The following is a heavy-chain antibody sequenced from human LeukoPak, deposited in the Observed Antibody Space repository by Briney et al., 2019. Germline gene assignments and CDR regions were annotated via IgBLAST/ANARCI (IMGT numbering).Heavy chain of an antibody. J-gene: IGHJ5*02. D-gene: IGHD2-15*01. V-gene: IGHV4-39*07. CDR2: IYHSGST. CDR3: ARLGRKNIVVLVAANWFDP. CDR1: GGSFSSGSYY. Sequence: PSQTLSLTCTVSGGSFSSGSYYWGWIRQPPGKGLEWIGSIYHSGSTNYNPSLSLKSRVTISVDTSKNQFSLKLRSVTAADTAVYYCARLGRKNIVVLVAANWFDPWGQGTQVTVSS.